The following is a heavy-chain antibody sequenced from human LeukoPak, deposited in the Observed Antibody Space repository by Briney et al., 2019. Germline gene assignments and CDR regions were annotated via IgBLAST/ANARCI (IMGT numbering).Heavy chain of an antibody. Sequence: PSETLSLTCTVSGGSISSSNYYWAWIRQPPGKGLEWIGSIYYSGSTYYGPTLKSRVTISVDTSKNQFSLKLSSVTAADTAVYYCARNPLVGQLVYDAFDIWGQGTMVTVSS. CDR2: IYYSGST. CDR3: ARNPLVGQLVYDAFDI. V-gene: IGHV4-39*07. D-gene: IGHD6-13*01. CDR1: GGSISSSNYY. J-gene: IGHJ3*02.